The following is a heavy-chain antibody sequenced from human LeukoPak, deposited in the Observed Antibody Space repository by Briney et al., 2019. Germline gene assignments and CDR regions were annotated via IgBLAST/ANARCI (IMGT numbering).Heavy chain of an antibody. J-gene: IGHJ4*02. CDR2: IRYDGSSK. Sequence: PGGSLRLSXAASGFTFRNYVIHWVRQAPGKGLEWVSLIRYDGSSKYYADSVRGRFTISRDNSKNTLYLQMNSLRAEDTAVYYCARYSGNYGLDYWGQGTLVTVSS. CDR3: ARYSGNYGLDY. D-gene: IGHD4-17*01. V-gene: IGHV3-30*02. CDR1: GFTFRNYV.